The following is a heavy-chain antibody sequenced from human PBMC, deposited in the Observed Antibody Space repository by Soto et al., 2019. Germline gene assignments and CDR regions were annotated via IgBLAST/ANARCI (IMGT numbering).Heavy chain of an antibody. D-gene: IGHD2-15*01. CDR1: GFTFDDYM. CDR2: ISWDGATT. J-gene: IGHJ4*02. V-gene: IGHV3-43*01. Sequence: EVQLVESGGIVVQPGGSLRLSCAASGFTFDDYMMYWVRQAPGKGLEWVSLISWDGATTIYADSVKGRFTISRDNSKNSLYLEMDSLKSEDSALYYCARGVVVAAIQGIGYWGQGTLVTVSS. CDR3: ARGVVVAAIQGIGY.